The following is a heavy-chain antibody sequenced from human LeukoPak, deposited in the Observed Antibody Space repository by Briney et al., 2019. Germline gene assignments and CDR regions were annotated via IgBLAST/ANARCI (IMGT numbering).Heavy chain of an antibody. Sequence: GGSLRLSCAASGFTFSSYWMSWVRQTPGKGLEWVANIKQDGSEKDYVDSVKSRFTISRDNAKNSLYLQMNSLRAEDTAVYYCAGDRYHYYYDTSGPTLDYWGQGTLVTVSS. V-gene: IGHV3-7*01. CDR1: GFTFSSYW. J-gene: IGHJ4*02. CDR2: IKQDGSEK. D-gene: IGHD3-22*01. CDR3: AGDRYHYYYDTSGPTLDY.